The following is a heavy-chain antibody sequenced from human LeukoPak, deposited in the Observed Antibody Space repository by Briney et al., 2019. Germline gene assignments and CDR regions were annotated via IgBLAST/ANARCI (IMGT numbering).Heavy chain of an antibody. Sequence: ASVKVSCKASGYTFTSYGISWVRQAPGQGLEWMGWISAYNGNTNYAQKLQGRVTMTTDTSTSTAYMELRSLRSDDTAVYYCARDKSHYYDSSGLFDYWGQGTLVTVSS. CDR3: ARDKSHYYDSSGLFDY. D-gene: IGHD3-22*01. V-gene: IGHV1-18*01. CDR1: GYTFTSYG. J-gene: IGHJ4*02. CDR2: ISAYNGNT.